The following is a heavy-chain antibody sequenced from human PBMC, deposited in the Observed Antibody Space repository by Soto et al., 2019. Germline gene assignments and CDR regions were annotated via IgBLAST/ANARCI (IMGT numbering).Heavy chain of an antibody. CDR2: IYRTGST. Sequence: PSETLSLTCAVSGGSFTSNNWWTWVRQPPGQGLEWIGEIYRTGSTNYNPSLKSRVTVSLDKSENQFSLKVTSLTAADTAVYYCASRDPGTSVDYWGQGTLVTVSS. CDR3: ASRDPGTSVDY. D-gene: IGHD1-7*01. CDR1: GGSFTSNNW. J-gene: IGHJ4*02. V-gene: IGHV4-4*02.